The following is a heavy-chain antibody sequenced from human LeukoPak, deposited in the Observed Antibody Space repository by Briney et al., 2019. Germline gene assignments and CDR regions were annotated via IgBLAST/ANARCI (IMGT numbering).Heavy chain of an antibody. CDR2: ISSGSTYI. CDR3: ARDRIYSGIYHDTFDI. Sequence: GGSLRLSCAASGFTFSSYSMSWVRQAPGKGLEWVSSISSGSTYIYYADSMKGRFTISRDNAKNSLYLQMNTLRSEDTAVYYCARDRIYSGIYHDTFDIWGHGTMVTVSS. J-gene: IGHJ3*02. D-gene: IGHD1-26*01. V-gene: IGHV3-21*01. CDR1: GFTFSSYS.